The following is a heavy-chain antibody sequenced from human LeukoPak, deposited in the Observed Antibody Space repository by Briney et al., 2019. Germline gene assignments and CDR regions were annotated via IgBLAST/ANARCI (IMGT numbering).Heavy chain of an antibody. CDR2: IKRDGTEE. J-gene: IGHJ3*01. CDR1: GFTFSSSS. Sequence: GGSLRLSCATSGFTFSSSSWNWVRQAPGKALEWVAYIKRDGTEEKYVDSVKRRFTISRDNAKNSLYLQMTSLRVEDTAVYYCTREGMWGLGTMVTVSS. V-gene: IGHV3-7*05. CDR3: TREGM.